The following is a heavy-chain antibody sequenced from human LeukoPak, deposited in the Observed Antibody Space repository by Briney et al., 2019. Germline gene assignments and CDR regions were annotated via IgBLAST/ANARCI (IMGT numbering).Heavy chain of an antibody. J-gene: IGHJ4*02. V-gene: IGHV3-53*01. CDR2: IYSGGSA. D-gene: IGHD2-21*01. Sequence: GGSLRLSCAASGFTVSSNFLSWVRQPPGKGLEWVSDIYSGGSAYYADSVKGRFTISRDNSKNTLYLQMNSLRAEDTAVYYCTRGGGGSFLHYWGQGTLVTVSS. CDR1: GFTVSSNF. CDR3: TRGGGGSFLHY.